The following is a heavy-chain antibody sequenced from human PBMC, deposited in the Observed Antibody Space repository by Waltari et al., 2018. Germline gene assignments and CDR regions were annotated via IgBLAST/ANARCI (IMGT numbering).Heavy chain of an antibody. CDR1: GGSISSSSSY. CDR2: FYYRGIP. Sequence: QLQLQESGPGLVKPSETLSLTCTVSGGSISSSSSYWGWIRQPPGKGLEWFGGFYYRGIPYYNPSLKSRVTISVDTSKNQFSLKLSSVTAADTAVYYCARHAITMIVVVIVPNAFDIWGQGTMVTVSS. CDR3: ARHAITMIVVVIVPNAFDI. D-gene: IGHD3-22*01. J-gene: IGHJ3*02. V-gene: IGHV4-39*01.